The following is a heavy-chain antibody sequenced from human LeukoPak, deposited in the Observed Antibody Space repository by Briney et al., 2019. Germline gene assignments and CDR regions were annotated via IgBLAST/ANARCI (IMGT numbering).Heavy chain of an antibody. D-gene: IGHD3-22*01. CDR2: IYYSGST. CDR1: SGSISTYY. CDR3: AGDTHYYDSSGYSDAFDI. V-gene: IGHV4-39*07. J-gene: IGHJ3*02. Sequence: PSETLSLTCTVSSGSISTYYWGWIRQPPGKGLEWIASIYYSGSTYYNPSLKSRVTISVDTSKNQFSLKLSSVTAADTAVYYCAGDTHYYDSSGYSDAFDIWGQGTMVTVSS.